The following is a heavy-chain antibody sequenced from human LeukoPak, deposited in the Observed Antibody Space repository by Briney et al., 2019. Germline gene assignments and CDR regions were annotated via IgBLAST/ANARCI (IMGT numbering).Heavy chain of an antibody. CDR2: ISAYNGNT. D-gene: IGHD3-3*01. J-gene: IGHJ4*02. Sequence: GASVKVPCKASGYTFTSYGISWVRQAPGQGLEWMGWISAYNGNTNYAQKLQGRVTMTTDTSTSTAYMELRSLRSDDTAVYYCARVGDYDFWSGYCDYWGQGTLVTVSS. V-gene: IGHV1-18*01. CDR1: GYTFTSYG. CDR3: ARVGDYDFWSGYCDY.